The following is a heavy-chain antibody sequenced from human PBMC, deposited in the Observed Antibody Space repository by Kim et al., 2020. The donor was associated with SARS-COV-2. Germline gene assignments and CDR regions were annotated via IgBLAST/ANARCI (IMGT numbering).Heavy chain of an antibody. J-gene: IGHJ4*02. D-gene: IGHD5-18*01. V-gene: IGHV3-23*01. CDR3: AKVAEELDTVSYLDY. Sequence: GGSLRLSCAASGFIFTKYAMTWVRQAPGKGLEWVSAISSSGRRTYYADSVRGRFTISRDDSTNTIFLQMNTLRAEDTAVYYCAKVAEELDTVSYLDYWGRGALVTVSS. CDR1: GFIFTKYA. CDR2: ISSSGRRT.